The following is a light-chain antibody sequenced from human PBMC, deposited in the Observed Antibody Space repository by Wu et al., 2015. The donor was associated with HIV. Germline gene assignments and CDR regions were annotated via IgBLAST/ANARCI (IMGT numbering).Light chain of an antibody. V-gene: IGKV3-11*01. Sequence: EIVLTQSPATLSLSPGERATLSCRASQSVRNYLAWFQQKPGQAPRLLIYDASNRATGIPARFSGSGSGTDFTLTISSLEPEDFAVYYCQQRSNWPGTFGQGPRWKSN. CDR3: QQRSNWPGT. J-gene: IGKJ1*01. CDR1: QSVRNY. CDR2: DAS.